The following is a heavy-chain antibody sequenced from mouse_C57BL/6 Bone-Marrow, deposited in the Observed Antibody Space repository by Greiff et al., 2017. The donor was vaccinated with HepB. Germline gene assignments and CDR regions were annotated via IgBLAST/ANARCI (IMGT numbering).Heavy chain of an antibody. CDR2: ISSGGSYT. D-gene: IGHD4-1*01. CDR1: GFTFSSYG. CDR3: ATGVFAY. V-gene: IGHV5-6*01. Sequence: QLQESGGDLVKPGGSLKLSCAASGFTFSSYGMSWVRQTPDKRLEWVATISSGGSYTYYPDSVKGRFTISRDNAKNTLYLQMSSLKSEDTAMYYCATGVFAYWGQGTLVTVSA. J-gene: IGHJ3*01.